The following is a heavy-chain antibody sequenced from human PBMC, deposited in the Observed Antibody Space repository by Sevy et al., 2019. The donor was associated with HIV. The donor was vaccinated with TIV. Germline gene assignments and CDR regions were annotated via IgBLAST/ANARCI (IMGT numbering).Heavy chain of an antibody. CDR1: GFTFSSYS. CDR3: ARDLRGGQSHYYYYGMDV. Sequence: GGSLRLSCAASGFTFSSYSMNWVRQAPGKGLEWVSSISSSSSYIYYADSVKGGFTISRDKAKNSLYLQMNSLRAEDTAVYYCARDLRGGQSHYYYYGMDVWGQGTTVTVSS. J-gene: IGHJ6*02. D-gene: IGHD6-19*01. V-gene: IGHV3-21*01. CDR2: ISSSSSYI.